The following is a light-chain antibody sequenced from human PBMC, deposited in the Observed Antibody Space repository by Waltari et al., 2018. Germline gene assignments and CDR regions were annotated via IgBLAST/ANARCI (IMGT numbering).Light chain of an antibody. CDR2: EVT. CDR1: SSDVGGENY. J-gene: IGLJ2*01. Sequence: QSALTQPAFVSGSRGQTITISCTGASSDVGGENYVSWYQHHPGRVPKLLIYEVTTRPAAISPRFSGAKSGSTASLVISGVQAEDEADYYCSSYSTSKTPVVCGGGTKLTV. CDR3: SSYSTSKTPVV. V-gene: IGLV2-14*01.